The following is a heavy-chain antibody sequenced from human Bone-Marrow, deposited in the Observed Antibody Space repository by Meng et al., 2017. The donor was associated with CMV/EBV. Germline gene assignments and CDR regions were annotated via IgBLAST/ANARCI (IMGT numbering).Heavy chain of an antibody. CDR3: ARGVPNGYAFDI. CDR1: GASISRYY. CDR2: IYYSGST. Sequence: SETLSLTCTVSGASISRYYWSWIRQPPGKGLEWIGYIYYSGSTNLNPSLKSRVTISVDTSKNQFSLKMSSVTAADTALYNCARGVPNGYAFDIWGQGTRVTF. D-gene: IGHD1-1*01. J-gene: IGHJ3*02. V-gene: IGHV4-59*01.